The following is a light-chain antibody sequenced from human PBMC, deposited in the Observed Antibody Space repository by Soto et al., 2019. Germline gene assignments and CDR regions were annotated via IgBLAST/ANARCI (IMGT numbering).Light chain of an antibody. Sequence: QPASVSGSPGQSITISCTGTSSDVGGYNYVSWYQQHPGKAPKLMIYDVSNRPSGVSNRFSGSKSGNTASLTISGLQAEDEADYYCSSYTSSSTLYVVFGGGTKLPVL. CDR2: DVS. CDR1: SSDVGGYNY. CDR3: SSYTSSSTLYVV. J-gene: IGLJ2*01. V-gene: IGLV2-14*01.